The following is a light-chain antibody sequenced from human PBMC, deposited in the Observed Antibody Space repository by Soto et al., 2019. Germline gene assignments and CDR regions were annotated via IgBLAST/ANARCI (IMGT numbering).Light chain of an antibody. V-gene: IGKV1-5*03. CDR3: QQYNTYWT. J-gene: IGKJ1*01. Sequence: DIQMTQSPSTLSASVGDRVTITCRASQNINWYLAWYQQKPGKAPKLLISEAASLPRGVPPRFSGSGSGTEFTLTISSLQPDDFATYYCQQYNTYWTFGQGTKVDIK. CDR2: EAA. CDR1: QNINWY.